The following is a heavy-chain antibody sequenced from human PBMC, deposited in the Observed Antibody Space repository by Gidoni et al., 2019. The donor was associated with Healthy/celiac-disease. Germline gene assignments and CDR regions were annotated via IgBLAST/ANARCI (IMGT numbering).Heavy chain of an antibody. CDR1: CFPFSSYG. CDR2: IWYDGSNK. Sequence: QVQLVESGGGVVQPGRSLRLSCAASCFPFSSYGMDWVRQAPGKGLEWVAVIWYDGSNKYYADSVKGRFTISRDNSKNTLYLQMNSLRAEDTAVYYCARDWDGSGYYFDYWGQGTLVTVSS. CDR3: ARDWDGSGYYFDY. J-gene: IGHJ4*02. V-gene: IGHV3-33*01. D-gene: IGHD3-10*01.